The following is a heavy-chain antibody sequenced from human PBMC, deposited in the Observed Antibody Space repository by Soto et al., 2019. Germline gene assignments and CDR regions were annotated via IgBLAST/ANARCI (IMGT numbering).Heavy chain of an antibody. CDR1: GFICSSYD. J-gene: IGHJ3*02. CDR2: ILVGGST. Sequence: PGGSLRLSCAVSGFICSSYDMSWVRQAPGKGLEWVSTILVGGSTHYEDSVKGRFTISRDTSKNTVYLQMNSLTAGGTAFYYCAKATATSGGAFEIYGQGAMVTVSS. CDR3: AKATATSGGAFEI. V-gene: IGHV3-23*01. D-gene: IGHD1-1*01.